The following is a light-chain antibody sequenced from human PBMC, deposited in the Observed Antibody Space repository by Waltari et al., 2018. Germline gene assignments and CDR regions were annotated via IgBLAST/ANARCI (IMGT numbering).Light chain of an antibody. CDR3: LQYGTSPFT. Sequence: EIVLTQSPGTLSLSPGDRATLSCRASQRVSSSYLAWYQQKPGQAPRLLIYGASSRATGIPDRFSDSGSGTDFTLTISRLEPEDFAVYYCLQYGTSPFTFGQGTKLEIK. CDR1: QRVSSSY. CDR2: GAS. V-gene: IGKV3-20*01. J-gene: IGKJ2*01.